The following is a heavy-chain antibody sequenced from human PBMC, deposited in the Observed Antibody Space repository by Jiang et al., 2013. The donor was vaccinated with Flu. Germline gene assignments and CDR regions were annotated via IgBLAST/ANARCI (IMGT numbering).Heavy chain of an antibody. J-gene: IGHJ4*02. CDR2: IYWNDDK. Sequence: KALEWLALIYWNDDKRYSPSLKSRLTITKDTSKNQVVLTMTNMDPVDTATYYCAHSKEVERNSSGWRPFDYWGQGTLVTVSS. D-gene: IGHD6-19*01. V-gene: IGHV2-5*01. CDR3: AHSKEVERNSSGWRPFDY.